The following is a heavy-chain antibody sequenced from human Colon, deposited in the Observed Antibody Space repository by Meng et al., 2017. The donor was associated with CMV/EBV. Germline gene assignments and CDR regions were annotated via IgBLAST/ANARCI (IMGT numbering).Heavy chain of an antibody. V-gene: IGHV1-18*01. J-gene: IGHJ6*02. CDR3: ARCLGVSAASKYYGMDV. CDR2: ISANNGDT. Sequence: ASVKVSCKASGYTFTSYGISWVRQAPGQGLEWMGWISANNGDTNYAQKVQGRVTMTTDTSTNTAYLEVRSLRSDDTDVYYCARCLGVSAASKYYGMDVWGHGTTVTVSS. CDR1: GYTFTSYG. D-gene: IGHD2-2*01.